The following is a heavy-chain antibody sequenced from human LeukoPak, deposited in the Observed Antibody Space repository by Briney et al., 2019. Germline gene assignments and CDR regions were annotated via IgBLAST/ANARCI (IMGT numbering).Heavy chain of an antibody. V-gene: IGHV1-8*03. CDR1: GYTFTSYG. CDR2: MNPNSGNT. J-gene: IGHJ6*03. D-gene: IGHD1-14*01. CDR3: ARAASLHRNYYYYYMDV. Sequence: ASVKVSCKASGYTFTSYGISWVRQAPGQGLEWMGWMNPNSGNTGYAQKFQGRVTITRNTSISTAYMELSSLRSEDTAVYYCARAASLHRNYYYYYMDVWGKGTTVTVSS.